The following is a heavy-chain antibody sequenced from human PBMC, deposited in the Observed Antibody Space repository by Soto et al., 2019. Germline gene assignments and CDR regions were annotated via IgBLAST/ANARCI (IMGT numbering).Heavy chain of an antibody. CDR2: ISVYNGFT. CDR3: AREFEGHSSSWPFDY. V-gene: IGHV1-18*01. J-gene: IGHJ4*02. CDR1: GYTFPTYG. Sequence: QVQLVQSGGEVKKPGASVRVSCRASGYTFPTYGIAWVRQAPGQGLECMGWISVYNGFTHYAQKFRGRVTVTTETSTSTVHMELRSLSSDDTAVYYCAREFEGHSSSWPFDYWGQGTLVTVSA. D-gene: IGHD6-13*01.